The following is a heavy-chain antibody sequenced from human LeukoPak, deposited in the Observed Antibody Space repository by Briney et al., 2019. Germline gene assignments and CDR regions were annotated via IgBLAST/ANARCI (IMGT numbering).Heavy chain of an antibody. CDR1: GFTFSSYA. Sequence: GGSLRLSCAASGFTFSSYAVSWVRQAPGKGLEWVSAISGSGGSTYYADSVKGRFTISRDNSKNTLYLQMNSLRAEDTAVYYCARDTVDSSSSGFDYWGQGTLVTVSS. D-gene: IGHD6-6*01. CDR3: ARDTVDSSSSGFDY. V-gene: IGHV3-23*01. CDR2: ISGSGGST. J-gene: IGHJ4*02.